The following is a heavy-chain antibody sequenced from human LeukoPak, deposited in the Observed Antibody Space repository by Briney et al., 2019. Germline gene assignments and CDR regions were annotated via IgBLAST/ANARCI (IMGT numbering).Heavy chain of an antibody. CDR2: VFHSGST. V-gene: IGHV4-38-2*01. D-gene: IGHD2-2*01. J-gene: IGHJ4*02. CDR3: ARSLSTAGIDY. Sequence: YPSETLSLTCAVSGYSISSGRYWGWIRQPPGKGLEWIGSVFHSGSTYYNPSLKSRVTISVDTSKNQFSLNLRSVTAADTATYFCARSLSTAGIDYWGQGTLVTVSS. CDR1: GYSISSGRY.